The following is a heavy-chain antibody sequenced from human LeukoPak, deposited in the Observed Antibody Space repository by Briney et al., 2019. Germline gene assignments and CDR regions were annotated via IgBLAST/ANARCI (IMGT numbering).Heavy chain of an antibody. CDR1: GYTFTSYY. J-gene: IGHJ4*02. CDR3: ALREYSSGSDY. Sequence: ASVKVSCKASGYTFTSYYMHWVRRAPGQGLEWMGIINPSGGSTSYAQKFQGRVTMTRDTSTSTVYMELSSLRSEDTAVYYCALREYSSGSDYWGQGTLVTVSS. CDR2: INPSGGST. D-gene: IGHD6-19*01. V-gene: IGHV1-46*01.